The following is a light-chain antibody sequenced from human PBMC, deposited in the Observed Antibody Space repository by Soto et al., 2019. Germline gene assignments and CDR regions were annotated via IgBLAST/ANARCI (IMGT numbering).Light chain of an antibody. CDR1: SSDVGGYNY. CDR3: SSYAGSNNSYV. V-gene: IGLV2-8*01. J-gene: IGLJ1*01. Sequence: QSALTQPPSASGSPGQSVTISCTGTSSDVGGYNYVSWYQQHPGKAHKLMIYEVSKPPSGVPDRFSGSKPGNTASLTDFGLQAEDEADYYCSSYAGSNNSYVVGTGTKLTVL. CDR2: EVS.